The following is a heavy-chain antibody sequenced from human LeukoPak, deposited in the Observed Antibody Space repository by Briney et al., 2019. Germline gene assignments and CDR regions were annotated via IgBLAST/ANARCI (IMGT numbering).Heavy chain of an antibody. J-gene: IGHJ4*02. CDR2: MNPKSGKT. CDR1: GDTFTNYE. D-gene: IGHD4-17*01. V-gene: IGHV1-8*01. CDR3: ARVHDYGDYDPAY. Sequence: ASVKVSCKASGDTFTNYEINWVRQAPGQGLEWMGWMNPKSGKTGYGQKFQGRVTMTRNTSITTGYMELSSLRPEDTAVYFCARVHDYGDYDPAYWGQGTLVTVSS.